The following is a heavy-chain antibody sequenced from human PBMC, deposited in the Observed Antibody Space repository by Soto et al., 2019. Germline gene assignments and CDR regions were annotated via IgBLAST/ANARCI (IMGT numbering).Heavy chain of an antibody. CDR1: GFSLSTNGAG. CDR2: IYWDDEK. D-gene: IGHD6-13*01. J-gene: IGHJ4*02. Sequence: QITLKESGPTLVKPTQTLTLTCTVSGFSLSTNGAGVGWIRQPPGRALECLAFIYWDDEKRYSPSLKSRLTIPQHPAKNQVVLTITNMDPVDPCTYYCVQSHGVAAAFGSWGQGTLVTVSS. V-gene: IGHV2-5*02. CDR3: VQSHGVAAAFGS.